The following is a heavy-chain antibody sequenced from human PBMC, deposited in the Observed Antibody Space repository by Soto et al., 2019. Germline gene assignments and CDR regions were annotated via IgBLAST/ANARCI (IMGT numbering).Heavy chain of an antibody. D-gene: IGHD3-16*01. J-gene: IGHJ4*02. CDR2: IYPGDSDT. CDR3: CSLLGKYVMLRIAE. CDR1: GYRFISYW. V-gene: IGHV5-51*01. Sequence: GDTLKTSCKLSGYRFISYWIVWVLQMPEHGLEWMGIIYPGDSDTRYSPSFQGQVTISADKYISTAYMQWNRLEASDTAIYYCCSLLGKYVMLRIAEWGKGAQMTV.